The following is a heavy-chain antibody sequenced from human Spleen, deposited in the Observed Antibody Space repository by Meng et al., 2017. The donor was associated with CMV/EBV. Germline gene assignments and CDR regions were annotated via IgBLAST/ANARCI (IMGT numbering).Heavy chain of an antibody. CDR3: AKGLRSSTSCCLNYGMDV. D-gene: IGHD2-2*01. J-gene: IGHJ6*02. V-gene: IGHV3-53*01. CDR2: IYSGGNT. Sequence: GESLKISCAASGFTVSSNYMSWVRQSQGKGLEWVSVIYSGGNTDYAYSVKGRFTISRDNSKNTLYLQMNSLRAEDTAVYYCAKGLRSSTSCCLNYGMDVWGQGTTVTVSS. CDR1: GFTVSSNY.